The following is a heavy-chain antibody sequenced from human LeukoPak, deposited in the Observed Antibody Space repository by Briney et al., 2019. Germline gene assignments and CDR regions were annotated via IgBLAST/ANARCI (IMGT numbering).Heavy chain of an antibody. CDR2: IWFDGSRE. CDR3: ARWLSYKIDSNGFLDY. V-gene: IGHV3-33*01. Sequence: GGSLRLSCAASGFTFNRNGMHWVRQAPGKGLEWVALIWFDGSREYYGDSVKGRFIISRDNSKNTLYLQMNGLRAEDTAVYYCARWLSYKIDSNGFLDYWGQGTLVTVSS. D-gene: IGHD3-22*01. CDR1: GFTFNRNG. J-gene: IGHJ4*02.